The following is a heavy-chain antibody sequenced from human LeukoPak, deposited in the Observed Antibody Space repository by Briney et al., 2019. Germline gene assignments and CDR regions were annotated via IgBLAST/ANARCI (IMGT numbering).Heavy chain of an antibody. CDR2: ISSSSSTI. Sequence: PSETLSLTCAGYGGSFSGYYWSWVRQAPGKVLEWVSYISSSSSTIYYADSVKGRFTISRDNAKNSLYLQMNSLRAEDTAVYYCARGAHGGRGYRDRKYYFDYWGQGTLVTVSS. V-gene: IGHV3-48*01. J-gene: IGHJ4*02. CDR3: ARGAHGGRGYRDRKYYFDY. CDR1: GGSFSGYY. D-gene: IGHD3-22*01.